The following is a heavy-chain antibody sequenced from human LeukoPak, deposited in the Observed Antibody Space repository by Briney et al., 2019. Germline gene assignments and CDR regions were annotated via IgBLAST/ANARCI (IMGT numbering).Heavy chain of an antibody. J-gene: IGHJ4*02. Sequence: GGSLRLSCAASGFTFSSYSLIWVRQAPGKGLEWVSYISSSSSTIYYADSAKGRFTISRDNAKNSLYLQMNSLRAEDTAVYYCAGNYDFWSGRFDYWGQGTLVTVSS. CDR1: GFTFSSYS. V-gene: IGHV3-48*04. CDR3: AGNYDFWSGRFDY. D-gene: IGHD3-3*01. CDR2: ISSSSSTI.